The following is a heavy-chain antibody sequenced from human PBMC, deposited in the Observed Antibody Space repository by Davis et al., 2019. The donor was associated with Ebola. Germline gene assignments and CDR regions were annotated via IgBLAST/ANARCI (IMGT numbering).Heavy chain of an antibody. D-gene: IGHD1-7*01. CDR2: ISRGGTDA. V-gene: IGHV3-21*01. J-gene: IGHJ5*02. Sequence: PGGSLRPSCPPSGFTLTTYNMNWVRQAPGKGLEWVSSISRGGTDAYYADSVKGRFTISRDTARNSLYLQMNSLRAEDTAVYYCVRGEINWNFELDPWGQGTLVTVSS. CDR3: VRGEINWNFELDP. CDR1: GFTLTTYN.